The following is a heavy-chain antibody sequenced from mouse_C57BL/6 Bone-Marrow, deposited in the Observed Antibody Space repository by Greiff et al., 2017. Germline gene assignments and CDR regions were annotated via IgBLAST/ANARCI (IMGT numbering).Heavy chain of an antibody. CDR2: IDPRDGST. D-gene: IGHD1-1*01. V-gene: IGHV1-85*01. J-gene: IGHJ1*01. CDR3: ARAYGSRYWYCDV. CDR1: GYTFTSYE. Sequence: VQLQQSGAELVKPGASVKLSCKASGYTFTSYEINWVKQRPGQGLEWIGGIDPRDGSTKYNEKFKGKATLTVDTSSSTAYMELHSLTSEDSAVYFCARAYGSRYWYCDVWGRGTTLTVSS.